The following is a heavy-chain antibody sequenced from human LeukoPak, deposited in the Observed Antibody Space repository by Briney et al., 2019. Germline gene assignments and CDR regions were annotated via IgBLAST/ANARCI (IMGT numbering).Heavy chain of an antibody. CDR1: GFTFSSYS. CDR2: ISSSSSYI. V-gene: IGHV3-21*01. Sequence: PGGSLRLSCAASGFTFSSYSMNWVRQAPGKGLEWVSSISSSSSYIYYADSVKGRFTISRDNAKNSLYLQMNSLRAEDTAVYYCARERPTAGIPFDYWGQGTLVTVS. D-gene: IGHD6-13*01. J-gene: IGHJ4*02. CDR3: ARERPTAGIPFDY.